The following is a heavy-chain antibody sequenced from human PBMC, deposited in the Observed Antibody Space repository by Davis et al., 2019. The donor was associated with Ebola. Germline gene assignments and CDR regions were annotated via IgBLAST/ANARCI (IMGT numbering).Heavy chain of an antibody. V-gene: IGHV4-4*02. CDR1: GGSISSSNW. J-gene: IGHJ5*01. CDR3: ARYCSSNTCNLFDF. Sequence: PSETLSLTCAVSGGSISSSNWWSWVRQPPGKGLEWIGEIYHSGSTNYNPSLKSRVTISVDTSKNQFSLKLTSVTAADTAVYYCARYCSSNTCNLFDFWGQGSLVTVSS. CDR2: IYHSGST. D-gene: IGHD2-2*01.